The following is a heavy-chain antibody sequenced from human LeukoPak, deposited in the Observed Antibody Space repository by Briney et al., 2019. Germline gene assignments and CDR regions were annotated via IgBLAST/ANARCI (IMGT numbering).Heavy chain of an antibody. V-gene: IGHV3-74*01. D-gene: IGHD3-16*01. CDR3: AGSLGALTEN. CDR2: INSGGSGT. J-gene: IGHJ4*02. Sequence: GGSLRLSCAASGFNFANNWMHWVRHTPGKGLMWVSRINSGGSGTSYADSVEGRFTISRDNAKNTLYLQMNSLRAEDTAVYYCAGSLGALTENWGQGTLVTGSS. CDR1: GFNFANNW.